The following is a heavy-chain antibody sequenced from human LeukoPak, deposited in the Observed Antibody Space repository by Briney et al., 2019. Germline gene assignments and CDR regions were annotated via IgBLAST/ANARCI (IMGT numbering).Heavy chain of an antibody. J-gene: IGHJ4*02. V-gene: IGHV4-39*01. CDR1: GGSISSSSYY. Sequence: SETLSLTRTVSGGSISSSSYYWGWIRQPPGKGLEWIGSIYYSGSTYYNPSLKSRVTISVDTSKNQFSLKLSSVTAADTAVYYCARGHYDILTADYWGQGTLVTVSS. CDR3: ARGHYDILTADY. CDR2: IYYSGST. D-gene: IGHD3-9*01.